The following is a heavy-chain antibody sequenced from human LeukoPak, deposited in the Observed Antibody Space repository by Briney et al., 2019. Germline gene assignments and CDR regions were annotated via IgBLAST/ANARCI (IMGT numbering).Heavy chain of an antibody. V-gene: IGHV3-30*02. J-gene: IGHJ4*02. D-gene: IGHD5-18*01. CDR1: GFTFSSYG. CDR2: IRYDGSNK. Sequence: PGGSLRLSCAASGFTFSSYGMHWVRQAPGKGLEWVAFIRYDGSNKYYADSVKGRFTISRDNSKNTLYLQMNSLRAEDTAVYYCAKDLKFLDTAMVDFDYWGQGTLVTVSS. CDR3: AKDLKFLDTAMVDFDY.